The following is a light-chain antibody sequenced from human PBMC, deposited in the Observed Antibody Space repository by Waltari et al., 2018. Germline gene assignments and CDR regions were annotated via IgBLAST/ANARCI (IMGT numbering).Light chain of an antibody. V-gene: IGLV1-47*01. CDR1: SPNIGDNY. CDR3: ATWDDSLSGWV. CDR2: RNN. Sequence: QSVLTQLPSASGTPGQGVTIPCSGSSPNIGDNYVYWYQQFPGTSPKLLIHRNNQRPSGVPDRFSGSKSGTSAFLVISGLRSEDEADYHCATWDDSLSGWVFGGGTKVTVL. J-gene: IGLJ3*02.